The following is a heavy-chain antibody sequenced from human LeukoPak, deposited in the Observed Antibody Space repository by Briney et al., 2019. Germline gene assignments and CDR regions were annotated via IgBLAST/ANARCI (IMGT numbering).Heavy chain of an antibody. V-gene: IGHV3-21*01. CDR3: ARTTVVTLIDY. D-gene: IGHD4-23*01. Sequence: GGSPRLSCAASGFSFSSHVMHWVRQAPGKGLEWVSSISSSSAYIYYADSVQGRFTVSRDNANNSLYLLMNSLRAEDTAVYYCARTTVVTLIDYWGQGTPASVSS. J-gene: IGHJ4*02. CDR2: ISSSSAYI. CDR1: GFSFSSHV.